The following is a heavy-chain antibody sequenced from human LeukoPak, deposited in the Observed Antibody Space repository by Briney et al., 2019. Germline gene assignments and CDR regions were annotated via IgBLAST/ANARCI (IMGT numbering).Heavy chain of an antibody. CDR3: AKPGSNYYDSSGYLNYFDY. CDR2: ISGSGGST. D-gene: IGHD3-22*01. J-gene: IGHJ4*02. CDR1: GFIFSNAW. V-gene: IGHV3-23*01. Sequence: GGSLRLSCAASGFIFSNAWMSWVRQAPGKGLEWVSAISGSGGSTYYADSVKGRFTISRDNSKNTLYLQMNSLRAEDTAVYYCAKPGSNYYDSSGYLNYFDYWGQGTLVTVSS.